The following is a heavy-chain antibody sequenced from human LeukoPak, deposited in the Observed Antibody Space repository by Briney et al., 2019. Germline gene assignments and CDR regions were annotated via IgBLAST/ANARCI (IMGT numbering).Heavy chain of an antibody. Sequence: SGGSLRLSCATSGFTFSSYAMSWVRQAPGKGLEWVSAISGSGDSTYYGDSVKGRFTISRDNSKNTLYLQMNSLRAEDTAVYYRAKTRLLDSSSWSHGDYWGQGTLVTVSS. CDR1: GFTFSSYA. V-gene: IGHV3-23*01. CDR2: ISGSGDST. CDR3: AKTRLLDSSSWSHGDY. J-gene: IGHJ4*02. D-gene: IGHD6-13*01.